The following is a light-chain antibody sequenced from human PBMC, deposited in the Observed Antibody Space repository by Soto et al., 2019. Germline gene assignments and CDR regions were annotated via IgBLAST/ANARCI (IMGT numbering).Light chain of an antibody. CDR3: QHYNTYSWT. Sequence: DTQMTQSPSTLSASVGDRITITCRASQSINTWLAWYQQKPGKAPKLLIFDASSLESGVPSRFSGSGSQTEFTLTISSLQPDDFASYFCQHYNTYSWTFGQGTKVDIK. CDR2: DAS. CDR1: QSINTW. J-gene: IGKJ1*01. V-gene: IGKV1-5*01.